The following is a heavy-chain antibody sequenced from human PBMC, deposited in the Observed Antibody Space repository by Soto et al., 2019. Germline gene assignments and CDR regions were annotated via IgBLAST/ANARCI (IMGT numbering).Heavy chain of an antibody. V-gene: IGHV3-7*01. D-gene: IGHD2-8*01. J-gene: IGHJ4*02. CDR1: GFTFSTYW. CDR3: ARDRSNGRYSDF. CDR2: IKQDGSEK. Sequence: GGSLRLSCAASGFTFSTYWMSWVRQAPGKGLEWVANIKQDGSEKYFVDSVKGRYTISRDNAKNSLYLQMNSLRAEDTAVYYCARDRSNGRYSDFWGQGTLVTVSS.